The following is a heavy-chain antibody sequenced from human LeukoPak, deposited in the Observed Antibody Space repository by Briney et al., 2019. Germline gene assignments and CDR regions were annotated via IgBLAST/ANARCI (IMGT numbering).Heavy chain of an antibody. J-gene: IGHJ4*02. CDR3: AGGYSSGWYSPQYYFDY. D-gene: IGHD6-19*01. Sequence: SQTLSLTCTVSGGSISSGGYYWSWIRQHPGKGLEWIGYIYYSGSTYYNPSLKSRVTISVDTSKNQFSLKLSSVTAADTAVYYCAGGYSSGWYSPQYYFDYWGQGTLVTVSS. CDR2: IYYSGST. V-gene: IGHV4-31*03. CDR1: GGSISSGGYY.